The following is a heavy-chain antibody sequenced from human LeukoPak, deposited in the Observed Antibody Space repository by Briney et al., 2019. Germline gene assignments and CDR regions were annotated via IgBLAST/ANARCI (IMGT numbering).Heavy chain of an antibody. J-gene: IGHJ6*02. V-gene: IGHV1-18*01. Sequence: GASVKVSCKASGYTFPSYVISWVRQAPGQGLEWMGWISPYNGDTDYAQKLQGRVTMTADTSTSTAYMEMRSLRSDDTAVYYCARDHQGYCRGVNCYHYYYGMDVWGQGTTVTVSS. D-gene: IGHD2-15*01. CDR2: ISPYNGDT. CDR1: GYTFPSYV. CDR3: ARDHQGYCRGVNCYHYYYGMDV.